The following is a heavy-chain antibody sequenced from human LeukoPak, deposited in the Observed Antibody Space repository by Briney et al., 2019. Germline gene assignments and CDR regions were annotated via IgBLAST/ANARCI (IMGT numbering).Heavy chain of an antibody. CDR2: MNPNCGNT. D-gene: IGHD6-19*01. Sequence: ASVNVSCKSSRYTFTSYDINGVRQATGKGRVGMGWMNPNCGNTGHAQKFQGRVTMTRNTSISTAYMELSSLRSEDTAVYYCARGPYSSGWYSDYWGQGTLVTVSS. CDR3: ARGPYSSGWYSDY. J-gene: IGHJ4*02. V-gene: IGHV1-8*01. CDR1: RYTFTSYD.